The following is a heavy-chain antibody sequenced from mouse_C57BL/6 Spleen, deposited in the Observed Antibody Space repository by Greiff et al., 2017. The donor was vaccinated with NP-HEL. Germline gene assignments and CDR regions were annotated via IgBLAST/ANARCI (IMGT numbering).Heavy chain of an antibody. CDR2: IYPGDGDT. V-gene: IGHV1-80*01. CDR3: AREAGYYGSRGAMDY. D-gene: IGHD2-1*01. CDR1: GYAFSSYW. J-gene: IGHJ4*01. Sequence: VQLQQSGAELVKPGASVKISCKASGYAFSSYWMNWVKQRPGKGLEWIGQIYPGDGDTNYNGKFKGKATLTADKSSSTAYMQLSSLTSEDSAVYFCAREAGYYGSRGAMDYWGQGTSVTVSS.